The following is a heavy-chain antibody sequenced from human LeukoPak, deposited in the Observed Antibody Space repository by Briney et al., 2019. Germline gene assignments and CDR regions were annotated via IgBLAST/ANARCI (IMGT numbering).Heavy chain of an antibody. D-gene: IGHD2-8*01. Sequence: PGGSLRLSCAASGFTFSSYAMSWVRQAPGKGLEWVSAISGSGGSTYYADSVKGRFTISRDNSKNTLYLQMNSLRAEDTAVYYCAKGLSIRDSMLLFDYLDYWGQGTLVTVSS. J-gene: IGHJ4*02. CDR3: AKGLSIRDSMLLFDYLDY. V-gene: IGHV3-23*01. CDR1: GFTFSSYA. CDR2: ISGSGGST.